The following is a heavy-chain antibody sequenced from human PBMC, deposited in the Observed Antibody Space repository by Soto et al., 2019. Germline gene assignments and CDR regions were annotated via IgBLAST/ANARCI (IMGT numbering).Heavy chain of an antibody. D-gene: IGHD2-15*01. J-gene: IGHJ2*01. CDR3: ARGFFYSRYAAHRDLLSFPTRRSSDL. CDR2: IYYSGST. V-gene: IGHV4-59*01. Sequence: WCRQPPGKGMEWIAYIYYSGSTNYNPSLKSRVTVSVDMSKNQFSLTLTSVTAADTAVYYCARGFFYSRYAAHRDLLSFPTRRSSDL.